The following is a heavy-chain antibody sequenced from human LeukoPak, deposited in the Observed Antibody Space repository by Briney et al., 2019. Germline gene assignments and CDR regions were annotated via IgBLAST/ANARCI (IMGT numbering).Heavy chain of an antibody. Sequence: QSGGSLRLSCAASGFTFSSYAMSWVRQAPGKGLEWVSAISGSGGSTYYADSVKGRFTISRDNSKNTLYLQMNSLRAEDTAVYYCAKDGMVRGASDYWGQGTLVTVSS. D-gene: IGHD3-10*01. V-gene: IGHV3-23*01. CDR2: ISGSGGST. CDR1: GFTFSSYA. J-gene: IGHJ4*02. CDR3: AKDGMVRGASDY.